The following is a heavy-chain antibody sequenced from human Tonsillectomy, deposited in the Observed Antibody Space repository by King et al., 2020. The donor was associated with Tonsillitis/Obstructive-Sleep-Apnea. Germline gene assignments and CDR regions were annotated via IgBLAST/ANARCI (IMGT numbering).Heavy chain of an antibody. D-gene: IGHD3-10*01. V-gene: IGHV1-2*02. CDR2: IKPNSGVT. CDR3: ARSYSGLDY. CDR1: AYTFTGYY. J-gene: IGHJ4*02. Sequence: VQLVESGAEVKKPGASVKVSCTASAYTFTGYYMHWVRQAPGQGLEWMGWIKPNSGVTKYAQKFQGRVTMTRDTSISTAYMELSRLRSDDTAIYYCARSYSGLDYWGQGTLVTVSS.